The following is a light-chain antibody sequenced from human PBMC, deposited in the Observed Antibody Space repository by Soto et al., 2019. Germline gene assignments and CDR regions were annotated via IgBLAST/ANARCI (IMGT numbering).Light chain of an antibody. V-gene: IGKV2-30*02. CDR3: MQGTHWPIT. CDR1: XSLVHSDGIAY. Sequence: DVVLTQSPLSMPVPLGQPATPPCRSNXSLVHSDGIAYFSWFQQRPGRSPRRLIYKVSNRDSGVPARFSGSGSGTDFALKISRVEAEDVGVYYCMQGTHWPITFGQGTRLEIK. CDR2: KVS. J-gene: IGKJ5*01.